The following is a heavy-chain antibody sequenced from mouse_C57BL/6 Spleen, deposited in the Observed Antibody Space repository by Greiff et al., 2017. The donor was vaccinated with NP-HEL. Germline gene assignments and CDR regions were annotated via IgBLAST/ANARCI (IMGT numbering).Heavy chain of an antibody. CDR1: GYTFTSYW. D-gene: IGHD1-1*01. Sequence: QVQLQQPGAELVMPGASVKLSCKASGYTFTSYWMHWVKQRPGQGLEWIGEIDPSDSYTNYNQKFKGKSTLTVDKSSSTAYMQLSSLTSEDSAVYYCARDPITTVASWGQGTLVTVSA. V-gene: IGHV1-69*01. J-gene: IGHJ3*01. CDR2: IDPSDSYT. CDR3: ARDPITTVAS.